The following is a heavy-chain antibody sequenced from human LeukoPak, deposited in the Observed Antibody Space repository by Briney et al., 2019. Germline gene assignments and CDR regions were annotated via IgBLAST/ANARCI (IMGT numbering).Heavy chain of an antibody. J-gene: IGHJ5*02. D-gene: IGHD6-13*01. CDR1: GGSISSSSYY. CDR3: ARHVYSSSWYRCFDP. V-gene: IGHV4-39*01. Sequence: PSETLSLTCTVSGGSISSSSYYWGWIRQPPGKGLEWIGSIYYSGSTYYNPSLKSRVTISVDTSKNQFSLKLSSVTAADTAVYYCARHVYSSSWYRCFDPWGQGTLVTVSS. CDR2: IYYSGST.